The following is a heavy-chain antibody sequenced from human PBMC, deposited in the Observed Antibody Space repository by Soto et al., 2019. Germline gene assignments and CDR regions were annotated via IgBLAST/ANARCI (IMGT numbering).Heavy chain of an antibody. CDR3: ARANLWFGELLLDNWFDP. D-gene: IGHD3-10*01. V-gene: IGHV4-31*03. J-gene: IGHJ5*02. Sequence: SETLSLTCTVSGGSISSGGYYWSWIRQHPGKGLEWIGYIYYSGSTYYNPSLKSRVTISVDTSKNQFSLKLSSVTAADTAVYYCARANLWFGELLLDNWFDPWGQGTLVTVSS. CDR1: GGSISSGGYY. CDR2: IYYSGST.